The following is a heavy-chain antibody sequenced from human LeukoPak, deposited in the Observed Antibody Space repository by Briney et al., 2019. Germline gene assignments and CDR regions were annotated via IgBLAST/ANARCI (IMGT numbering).Heavy chain of an antibody. CDR2: IQSGGST. D-gene: IGHD3-16*01. CDR1: GLNVSVNY. V-gene: IGHV3-53*01. Sequence: GGSLRLSCGASGLNVSVNYMSWVRQAPGKGLEWVSVIQSGGSTKYAESVKGRFTISRDDSKNMLFLQMNDLRVEDTAVYYCGRDRGRREGSTDSENSYESRYYFGMDVWGQGTTVTVSS. CDR3: GRDRGRREGSTDSENSYESRYYFGMDV. J-gene: IGHJ6*02.